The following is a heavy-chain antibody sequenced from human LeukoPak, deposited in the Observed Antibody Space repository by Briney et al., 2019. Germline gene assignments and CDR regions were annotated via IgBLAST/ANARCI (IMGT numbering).Heavy chain of an antibody. V-gene: IGHV3-30-3*01. CDR3: GRDDSNYGLSYFDY. J-gene: IGHJ4*02. Sequence: GGSLRLSCAASGFTFSSYAMHWVRQAPGKGLEWVAVISYDGSNKYYADSVKGRFTISRDNSKNTLYLQMDSLRAEDTAVYYCGRDDSNYGLSYFDYWGQGTLVTVSS. CDR2: ISYDGSNK. CDR1: GFTFSSYA. D-gene: IGHD4-11*01.